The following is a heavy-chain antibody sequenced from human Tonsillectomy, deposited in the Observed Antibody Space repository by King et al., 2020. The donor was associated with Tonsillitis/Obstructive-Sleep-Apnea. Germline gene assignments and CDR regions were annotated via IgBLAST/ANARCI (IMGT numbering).Heavy chain of an antibody. CDR1: GFTFSNYG. CDR3: AKAPYYDILTGYWGDYYYYGMDV. J-gene: IGHJ6*02. D-gene: IGHD3-9*01. V-gene: IGHV3-30*18. Sequence: VQLQESGGGVVQPGRSLRLSCAASGFTFSNYGMHWVRQAPGKGLEWVAVISYDGSNKYYADSVKGRFTISRDKSKNTLELQMDSLRAEETAVYYCAKAPYYDILTGYWGDYYYYGMDVWCQGTTVTVSS. CDR2: ISYDGSNK.